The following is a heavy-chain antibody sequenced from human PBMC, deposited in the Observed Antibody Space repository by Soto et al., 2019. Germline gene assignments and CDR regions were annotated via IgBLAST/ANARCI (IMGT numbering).Heavy chain of an antibody. J-gene: IGHJ6*02. D-gene: IGHD2-2*01. V-gene: IGHV1-69*01. CDR2: IIPVFGTT. CDR1: GGTFSNYT. CDR3: ARSSRYIVVRKPTGNRDYYGVDA. Sequence: QVQLVQSGAEVKKPGSSVKVFCKASGGTFSNYTISWVRQAPGQGLEWMGGIIPVFGTTAYEQKFQVRVTITADGSTSTAYMKLSSLRSADTAVYYCARSSRYIVVRKPTGNRDYYGVDAWGQGTTVTVSS.